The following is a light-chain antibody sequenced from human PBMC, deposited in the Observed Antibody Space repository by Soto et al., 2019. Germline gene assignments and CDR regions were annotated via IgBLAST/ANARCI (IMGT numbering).Light chain of an antibody. CDR1: SSNIGSNT. J-gene: IGLJ2*01. CDR2: NSN. V-gene: IGLV1-44*01. Sequence: QSVLTQPPSASGTPGQRVTISCSGSSSNIGSNTVNWYQQLPGTAPKLLIYNSNQRPSGVPDRFSGSQSGTSASLAISGLQSEDEADYYCAAWDDSLNAVVFGGGTKVTVL. CDR3: AAWDDSLNAVV.